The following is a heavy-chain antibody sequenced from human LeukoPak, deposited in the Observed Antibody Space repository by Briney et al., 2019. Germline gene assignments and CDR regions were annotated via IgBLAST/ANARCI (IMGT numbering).Heavy chain of an antibody. V-gene: IGHV1-18*01. CDR3: ARGEPIFDY. CDR2: ISTYSGNT. D-gene: IGHD1-26*01. J-gene: IGHJ4*02. Sequence: ASVRVSFKASGYTFTSYGITWVRQAPGEGLEWMGWISTYSGNTRYAQKFQGRVTMTTDTSTSTAYMDLRSLRSDDTAVFYCARGEPIFDYWGQGTLVTVSS. CDR1: GYTFTSYG.